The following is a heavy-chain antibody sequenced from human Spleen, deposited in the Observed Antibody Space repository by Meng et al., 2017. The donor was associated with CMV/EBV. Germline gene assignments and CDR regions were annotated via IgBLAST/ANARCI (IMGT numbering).Heavy chain of an antibody. J-gene: IGHJ3*02. CDR3: ARTKYYDFWSGYYPLLDASDI. CDR1: GFTFDDYA. V-gene: IGHV3-9*01. CDR2: ISWNSGSI. D-gene: IGHD3-3*01. Sequence: SLKISCAASGFTFDDYAMHWVRQAPGKGLEWVSGISWNSGSIGYADSVKGRFTISRDNAKNSLYLQMNSLRAEDTGLYYCARTKYYDFWSGYYPLLDASDIWGQGTMVTVSS.